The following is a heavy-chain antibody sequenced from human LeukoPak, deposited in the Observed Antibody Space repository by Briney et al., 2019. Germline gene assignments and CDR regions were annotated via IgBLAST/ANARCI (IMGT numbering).Heavy chain of an antibody. CDR1: GFTFTTYH. D-gene: IGHD6-19*01. Sequence: GGSLRLSCVASGFTFTTYHMSWVRQAPGKGLEWVSAISGTGDSTNYADSVKGRFTISRDNSKNTLSLQMNSLRAEDTAVYFCARILSSAWGELGYWGQGTLVTVSS. CDR2: ISGTGDST. V-gene: IGHV3-23*01. J-gene: IGHJ4*02. CDR3: ARILSSAWGELGY.